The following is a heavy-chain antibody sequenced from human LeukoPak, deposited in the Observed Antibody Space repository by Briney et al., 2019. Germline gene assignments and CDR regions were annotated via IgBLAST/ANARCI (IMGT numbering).Heavy chain of an antibody. J-gene: IGHJ5*02. CDR3: ARQRHYGSGSYYLPWFDP. CDR2: IYYSGST. Sequence: SETLSLTCTVSGGSISSYYWSWIRQPPGKGLEWIGYIYYSGSTNYNPSLKSRVTISVDTSKNQFSLKLSSVTAADTAVYYCARQRHYGSGSYYLPWFDPWGQGTLVTVSS. V-gene: IGHV4-59*08. CDR1: GGSISSYY. D-gene: IGHD3-10*01.